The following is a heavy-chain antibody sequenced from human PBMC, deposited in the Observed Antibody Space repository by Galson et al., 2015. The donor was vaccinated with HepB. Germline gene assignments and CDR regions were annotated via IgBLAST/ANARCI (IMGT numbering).Heavy chain of an antibody. CDR1: GLTFSTYG. D-gene: IGHD3-16*01. Sequence: SLRLSCAASGLTFSTYGMNWVRQVPGKGLEWVSYVSTSSSTIYYADSVKGRFTISRDNGKNSLYLQMNSLRAADTAVYYCARGKRGDYVWGSYYYYMDVWGKGTTVTVPS. J-gene: IGHJ6*03. CDR2: VSTSSSTI. CDR3: ARGKRGDYVWGSYYYYMDV. V-gene: IGHV3-48*01.